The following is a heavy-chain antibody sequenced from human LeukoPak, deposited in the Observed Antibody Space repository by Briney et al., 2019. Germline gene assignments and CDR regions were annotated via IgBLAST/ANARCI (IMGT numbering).Heavy chain of an antibody. D-gene: IGHD6-6*01. CDR1: GFTFSSYG. J-gene: IGHJ6*03. V-gene: IGHV3-23*01. Sequence: GGSLRLSCAASGFTFSSYGMSWVRQAPGKGLEWVSAISGSGGSTYYADSVKGRFTISRDNSKNTLYLQMNSLRAEDTAVYYCARVRGSSSSAGRDYYYHYMDVWGKGTTVTVSS. CDR3: ARVRGSSSSAGRDYYYHYMDV. CDR2: ISGSGGST.